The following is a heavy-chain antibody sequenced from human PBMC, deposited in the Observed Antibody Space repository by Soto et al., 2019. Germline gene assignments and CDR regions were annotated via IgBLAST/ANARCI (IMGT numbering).Heavy chain of an antibody. V-gene: IGHV1-69*01. CDR2: IIPIFGTT. CDR1: GGTFSNDA. J-gene: IGHJ6*02. CDR3: XTGLRTGNYGMDV. Sequence: QGQLVQAGAEVKKPGSSVRISCRASGGTFSNDAVSWVRQAPGQGLQWMGAIIPIFGTTYHAQKFQGRLTIXADESTATAYMELRSXTSEXXXXYYXXTGLRTGNYGMDVWGXGTAVTVSS. D-gene: IGHD3-10*01.